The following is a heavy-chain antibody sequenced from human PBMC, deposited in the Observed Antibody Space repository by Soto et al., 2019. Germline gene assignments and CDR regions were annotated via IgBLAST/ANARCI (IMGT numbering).Heavy chain of an antibody. CDR2: IYYSGST. D-gene: IGHD3-10*01. CDR3: ATTYFFGSGSGY. CDR1: GGSISSSSYY. V-gene: IGHV4-39*01. Sequence: QLQLQESGPGLAKPSETLSLTCTVSGGSISSSSYYWGWIRQPPGKGLEWIGSIYYSGSTYYNPSLKSRVTISVDTSKNQFSLKLTSVTAADTAVYYCATTYFFGSGSGYWGQGTLVTVSS. J-gene: IGHJ4*02.